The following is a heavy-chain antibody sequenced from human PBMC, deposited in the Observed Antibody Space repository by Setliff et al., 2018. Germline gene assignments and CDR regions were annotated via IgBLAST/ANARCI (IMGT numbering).Heavy chain of an antibody. CDR1: GGTFSDYY. V-gene: IGHV4-34*01. CDR3: ARGRNVAARLLDS. J-gene: IGHJ4*02. D-gene: IGHD6-6*01. CDR2: INHRGST. Sequence: SETLSLTCAAYGGTFSDYYWTWIRQTPGKGLEWVGEINHRGSTNYNPSLKSRVTISVDTSKDQFSLKLISMTAADTAVYYCARGRNVAARLLDSWGQGTLVTVSS.